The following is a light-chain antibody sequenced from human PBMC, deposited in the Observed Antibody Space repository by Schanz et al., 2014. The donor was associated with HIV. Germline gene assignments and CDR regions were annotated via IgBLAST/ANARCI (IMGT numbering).Light chain of an antibody. J-gene: IGKJ2*01. CDR1: QSISNW. CDR2: EAS. Sequence: DIQMTQSPSTLSASVGDRVSISCRASQSISNWLAWYQQKRGKAPDLLIYEASILETGVPSRFSGSGSGTEFTLTISSLQPDDFATYYCQQYNTKPYTFGQGTKLEIK. V-gene: IGKV1-5*01. CDR3: QQYNTKPYT.